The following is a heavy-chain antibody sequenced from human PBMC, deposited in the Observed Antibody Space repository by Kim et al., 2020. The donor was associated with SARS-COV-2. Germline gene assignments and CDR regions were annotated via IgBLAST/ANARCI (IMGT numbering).Heavy chain of an antibody. D-gene: IGHD3-10*01. Sequence: ASVKVSCKASGYTFTSYAMHWVRQAPGQRLEWMGWINAGNGNTKYSQKFQGRVTITRDTSASTAYMELSSLRSEDTAVYYCARVKGSDSRQLSEQTHYYHGMDVWGRGATVTVSS. CDR2: INAGNGNT. CDR3: ARVKGSDSRQLSEQTHYYHGMDV. V-gene: IGHV1-3*01. CDR1: GYTFTSYA. J-gene: IGHJ6*02.